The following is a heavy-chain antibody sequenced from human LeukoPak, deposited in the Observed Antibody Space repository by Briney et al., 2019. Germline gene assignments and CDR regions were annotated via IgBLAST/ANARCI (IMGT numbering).Heavy chain of an antibody. J-gene: IGHJ3*02. CDR1: GFTFTSSA. CDR2: IVVGSGNT. D-gene: IGHD5-12*01. CDR3: AALSGNSHDAFDI. V-gene: IGHV1-58*01. Sequence: SVKVSCKASGFTFTSSAVQWVRQARGQRLEWIGWIVVGSGNTNYAQKFQERVTITRDMSTSTAYTEPSSLRSEDTAVYYCAALSGNSHDAFDIWGQGTMVTVSS.